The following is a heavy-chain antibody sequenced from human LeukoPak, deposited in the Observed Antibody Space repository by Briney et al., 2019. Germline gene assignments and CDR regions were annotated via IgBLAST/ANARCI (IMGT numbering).Heavy chain of an antibody. J-gene: IGHJ4*02. CDR2: INSDGSST. V-gene: IGHV3-74*01. CDR3: ARDLGYYGSGSWEFDC. Sequence: GGSLRLSCAASGFTFSSYWMHWVRQAPGKGLVWVSRINSDGSSTSYADSVKGRFTISRDSAKNTLYLQMNSLRAEDTAGYYCARDLGYYGSGSWEFDCWGQGTLVTVSS. CDR1: GFTFSSYW. D-gene: IGHD3-10*01.